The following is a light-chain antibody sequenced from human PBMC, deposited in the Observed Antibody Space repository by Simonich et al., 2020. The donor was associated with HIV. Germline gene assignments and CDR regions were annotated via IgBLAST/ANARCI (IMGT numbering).Light chain of an antibody. CDR3: QLRSNWPPT. CDR2: DAS. V-gene: IGKV3-11*01. J-gene: IGKJ1*01. CDR1: QSVGSN. Sequence: EIVMTQSPATLSVSPGERATLSCRASQSVGSNLAWYQHKPGQAPRLLIYDASNRATGIPARFSGSGSGTNFTLTISSLEPEDFAVYYCQLRSNWPPTFGQGTKVEIK.